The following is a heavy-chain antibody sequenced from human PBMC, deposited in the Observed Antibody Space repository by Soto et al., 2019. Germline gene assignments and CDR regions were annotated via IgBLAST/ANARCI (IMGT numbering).Heavy chain of an antibody. Sequence: ASVKVSCKASGYTFTSYDINWVRQATGQGLERMGWMNPNSGNTGYAQKFQGRVTMTRNTSISTAYMELSSLRSEDTAVYYCARRVVVAAIGLDAFDIWGQGTMVTVSS. J-gene: IGHJ3*02. CDR3: ARRVVVAAIGLDAFDI. CDR2: MNPNSGNT. V-gene: IGHV1-8*01. D-gene: IGHD2-15*01. CDR1: GYTFTSYD.